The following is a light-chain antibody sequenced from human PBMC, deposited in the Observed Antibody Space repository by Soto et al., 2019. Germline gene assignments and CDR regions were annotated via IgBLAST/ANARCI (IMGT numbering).Light chain of an antibody. Sequence: QSALTQPASVSGSPGQSITISCTATSSDVAAYNYVSWYQHHPGKAPKLMMYEVSKRPSGVSNRFSGSKSGNAASLTISGLQPDDEDDYSCSSYTGSNTLVVFGGGTKLTVL. CDR2: EVS. CDR3: SSYTGSNTLVV. CDR1: SSDVAAYNY. V-gene: IGLV2-14*01. J-gene: IGLJ2*01.